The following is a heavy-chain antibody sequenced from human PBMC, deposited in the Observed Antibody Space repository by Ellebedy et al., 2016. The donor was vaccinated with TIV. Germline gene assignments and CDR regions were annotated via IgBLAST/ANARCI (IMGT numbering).Heavy chain of an antibody. V-gene: IGHV1-69*13. CDR1: GVTFSSYS. CDR2: IIPIFATA. D-gene: IGHD2-15*01. J-gene: IGHJ4*02. Sequence: SVKVSXKASGVTFSSYSIAWVRQAPGQGLEWMGGIIPIFATANYAQKFQGRVTITADEITSTAYMELSSLRSEDTAVYYCARVLGYCSGGSCNGEYYFDYWGQGTLVTVSS. CDR3: ARVLGYCSGGSCNGEYYFDY.